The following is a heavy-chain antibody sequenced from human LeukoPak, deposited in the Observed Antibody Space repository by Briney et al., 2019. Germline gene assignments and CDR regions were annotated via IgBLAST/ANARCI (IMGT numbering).Heavy chain of an antibody. CDR3: AGLGYCSGGSC. J-gene: IGHJ4*02. CDR2: ISYDGSNK. D-gene: IGHD2-15*01. V-gene: IGHV3-30*04. Sequence: GGSLRLSCAASGFTFSSYAMHWVRQAPGKGLEWVAVISYDGSNKYYADSVKGRFTISRDNSKNTLYLQMSSLRAEDTAVYYCAGLGYCSGGSCWGQGTLVTVSS. CDR1: GFTFSSYA.